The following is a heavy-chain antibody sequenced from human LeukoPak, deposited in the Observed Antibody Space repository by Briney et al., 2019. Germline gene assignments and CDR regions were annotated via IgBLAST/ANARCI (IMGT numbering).Heavy chain of an antibody. CDR2: TSSSGNT. Sequence: SSETLSLTCSVSGDSISYFYWSWIRQAAGKGLEWIGRTSSSGNTDYNASLKSRVTMSVDTSKNQLSLKVISVTAADTAVYYCARGRRVGATRSAGFDYWGQGTLVTVSS. D-gene: IGHD1-26*01. V-gene: IGHV4-4*07. CDR1: GDSISYFY. CDR3: ARGRRVGATRSAGFDY. J-gene: IGHJ4*02.